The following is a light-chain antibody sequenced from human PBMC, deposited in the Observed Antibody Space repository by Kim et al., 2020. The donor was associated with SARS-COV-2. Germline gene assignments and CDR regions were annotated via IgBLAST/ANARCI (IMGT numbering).Light chain of an antibody. CDR1: KLGDNI. CDR3: QAWDSSTVV. J-gene: IGLJ2*01. V-gene: IGLV3-1*01. Sequence: QGRTASISCCGVKLGDNIACCDRQKPGPPPVLVIYHDNKRPSGIPERFSGSNSGNTATLTISGTQAMDEADYYCQAWDSSTVVFGGGTQLTVL. CDR2: HDN.